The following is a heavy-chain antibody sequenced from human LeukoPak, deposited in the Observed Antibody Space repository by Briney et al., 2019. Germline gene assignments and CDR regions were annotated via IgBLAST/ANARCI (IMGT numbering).Heavy chain of an antibody. Sequence: GASVKVSFKASGYTFTSYDINWVRQATGQGLEWMGWISAYNGNTNYAQKLQGRVTMTTDTSTSTAYMELRSLRSDDTAVYYCARDRGLRFLEWQKVDYWGQGTLVTVSS. CDR2: ISAYNGNT. J-gene: IGHJ4*02. CDR3: ARDRGLRFLEWQKVDY. CDR1: GYTFTSYD. D-gene: IGHD3-3*01. V-gene: IGHV1-18*01.